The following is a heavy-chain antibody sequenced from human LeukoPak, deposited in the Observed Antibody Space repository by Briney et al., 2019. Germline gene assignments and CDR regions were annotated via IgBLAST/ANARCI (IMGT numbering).Heavy chain of an antibody. Sequence: GGSLRLPCVASGFTFSSTTMGWVRQAPGRGLEWVSSITAIDGRTYYADSVRGRFTISRDNPKNTVYLQLNSLRAGDTAIYYCTKDRRGPAAGTWYFDSWGQGTLVTVSS. V-gene: IGHV3-23*01. D-gene: IGHD6-13*01. J-gene: IGHJ4*02. CDR3: TKDRRGPAAGTWYFDS. CDR2: ITAIDGRT. CDR1: GFTFSSTT.